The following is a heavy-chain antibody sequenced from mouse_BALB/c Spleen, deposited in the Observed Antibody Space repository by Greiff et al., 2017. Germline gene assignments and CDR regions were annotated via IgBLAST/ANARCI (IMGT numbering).Heavy chain of an antibody. CDR2: ISDGGSYT. J-gene: IGHJ3*01. D-gene: IGHD2-2*01. CDR1: GFTFSDYY. Sequence: EVNLVESGGGLVKPGGSLKLSCAASGFTFSDYYMYWVRQTPEKRLEWVAIISDGGSYTYYPDSVKGRFTISRDNAKNNLYLQMSSLKSEDTAMYYCARGGDYGYDWFAYWGQGTLVTVSA. V-gene: IGHV5-4*02. CDR3: ARGGDYGYDWFAY.